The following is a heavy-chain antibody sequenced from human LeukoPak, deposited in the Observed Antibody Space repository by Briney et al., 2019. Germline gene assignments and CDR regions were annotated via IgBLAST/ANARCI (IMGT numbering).Heavy chain of an antibody. Sequence: ASVKVSCEASGYTFTSFAIHWVRQAPGQRLEWMGWINAGNGNTKYSQKFQGRVTISRGTSASTAYMELSSLRSEDTAVYFCARTAYDILTGEIHNWFDPWGQGTLVTVSS. V-gene: IGHV1-3*01. J-gene: IGHJ5*02. D-gene: IGHD3-9*01. CDR2: INAGNGNT. CDR1: GYTFTSFA. CDR3: ARTAYDILTGEIHNWFDP.